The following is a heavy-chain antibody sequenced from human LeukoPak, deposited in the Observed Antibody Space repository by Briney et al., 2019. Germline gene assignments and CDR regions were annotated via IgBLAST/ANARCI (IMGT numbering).Heavy chain of an antibody. V-gene: IGHV4-34*01. CDR3: ARASHGVVNLYYFDY. D-gene: IGHD3-3*01. Sequence: KPSETLSLTCAVYGGSFSGYYWSWIRQPPGKGLEWIGEINHSGITNYNPSLKSRVTISVDTSKNQFSLKLSSVTAADTAVYYCARASHGVVNLYYFDYWGQGTLVTVSS. CDR1: GGSFSGYY. CDR2: INHSGIT. J-gene: IGHJ4*02.